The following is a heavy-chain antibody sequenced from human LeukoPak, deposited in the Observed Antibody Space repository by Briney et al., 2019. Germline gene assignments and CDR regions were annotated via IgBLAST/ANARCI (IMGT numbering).Heavy chain of an antibody. D-gene: IGHD2-8*01. CDR3: ASGVPEDFFDY. V-gene: IGHV4-38-2*02. J-gene: IGHJ4*02. CDR1: GYSISSGYC. CDR2: IYHSGST. Sequence: PSETLSLTCTVSGYSISSGYCWGWIRQPPRKGPEWIASIYHSGSTYYNPSLKSRVTISVDTSKSQFSLKLSSVTAADTAVCYCASGVPEDFFDYWGQGTLVTVSS.